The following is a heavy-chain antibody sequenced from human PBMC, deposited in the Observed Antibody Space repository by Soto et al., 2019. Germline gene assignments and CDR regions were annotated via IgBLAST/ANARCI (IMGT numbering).Heavy chain of an antibody. CDR1: GGSISSYY. V-gene: IGHV4-59*08. D-gene: IGHD2-2*01. Sequence: SETLSLTCTVSGGSISSYYLSWIRQPPGKGLEWIGYIYYSGSTNYNPSLKSRVTISVDTSKNQFSLKLSSVTAADTAVYYCARLHTRVPAALLPFSYMDVWGKGTTVTVSS. CDR2: IYYSGST. J-gene: IGHJ6*03. CDR3: ARLHTRVPAALLPFSYMDV.